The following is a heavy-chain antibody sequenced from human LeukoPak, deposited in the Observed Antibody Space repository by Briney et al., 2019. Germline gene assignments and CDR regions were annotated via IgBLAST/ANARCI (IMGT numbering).Heavy chain of an antibody. J-gene: IGHJ3*02. CDR3: ARGWRDYVWGSYRGDAFDI. CDR1: GFTFSSYA. Sequence: PGGSLRLSCAASGFTFSSYAMSWVRQAPGKGLEWVSAISGSGGSTYYADSVKGRFTISRDNSKNTLYLQMNSLRAEDTAVYYCARGWRDYVWGSYRGDAFDIWGQGTMVTVSS. D-gene: IGHD3-16*02. V-gene: IGHV3-23*01. CDR2: ISGSGGST.